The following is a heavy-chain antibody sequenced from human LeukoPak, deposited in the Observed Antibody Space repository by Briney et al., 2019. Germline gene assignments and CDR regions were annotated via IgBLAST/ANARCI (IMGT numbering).Heavy chain of an antibody. D-gene: IGHD3-3*01. CDR2: IKSKTDGGTT. V-gene: IGHV3-15*01. CDR1: GFTFNKAW. Sequence: GGSLRHSCAASGFTFNKAWMSWVREAPGKGLEWVGRIKSKTDGGTTDYVAPVKGRFTISRDDSKNTLYLQMNCLKTEDTAVYYCTTEHYDFWSGYHEYWGQGTLVTVSS. CDR3: TTEHYDFWSGYHEY. J-gene: IGHJ4*02.